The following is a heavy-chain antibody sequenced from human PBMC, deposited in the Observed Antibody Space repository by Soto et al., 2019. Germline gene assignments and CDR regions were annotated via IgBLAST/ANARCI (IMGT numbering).Heavy chain of an antibody. D-gene: IGHD6-13*01. V-gene: IGHV3-15*07. Sequence: GGSLRLSCAASDLTFSNTWMNWVRQAPGKGLEWVGRIKSKIDGGTIDYAAPVKGRFTISRDDSESTLFLQMNSLKSEDTALYYCATVGSITAAGTPFDYWGQGTRVTVAS. CDR3: ATVGSITAAGTPFDY. CDR2: IKSKIDGGTI. J-gene: IGHJ4*02. CDR1: DLTFSNTW.